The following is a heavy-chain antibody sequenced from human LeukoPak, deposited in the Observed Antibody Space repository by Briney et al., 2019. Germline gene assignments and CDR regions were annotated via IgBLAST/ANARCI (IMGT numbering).Heavy chain of an antibody. CDR2: SSSSSYI. CDR1: GFTFSSYS. V-gene: IGHV3-21*01. CDR3: ARDLYYYDSSGYYPGAFDI. J-gene: IGHJ3*02. Sequence: GGSLRLSCAASGFTFSSYSMNWVRQAPGKGLEWVSSSSSSSYIYYADSVKGRFTISRDNAKNSLYLQMNSLRAEDTAVYYCARDLYYYDSSGYYPGAFDIWGQGTMVTVSS. D-gene: IGHD3-22*01.